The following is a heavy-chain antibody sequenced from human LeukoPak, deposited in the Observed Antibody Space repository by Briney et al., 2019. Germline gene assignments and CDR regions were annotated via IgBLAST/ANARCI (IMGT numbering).Heavy chain of an antibody. CDR2: INPNSGGT. D-gene: IGHD6-13*01. CDR1: GGTFSSYA. J-gene: IGHJ4*02. Sequence: GASVKVSCKASGGTFSSYAISWVRQAPGQGLEWMGWINPNSGGTNYAQKFQGWVTMTRDTSISTAYMELSRLRSDDTAVYYCARLYSSSWYRGPFDYWGQGTLVTVSS. V-gene: IGHV1-2*04. CDR3: ARLYSSSWYRGPFDY.